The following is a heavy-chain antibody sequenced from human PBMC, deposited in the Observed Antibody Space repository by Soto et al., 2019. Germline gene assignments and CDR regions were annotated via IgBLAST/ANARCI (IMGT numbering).Heavy chain of an antibody. Sequence: QITLKESGPTLVEPTQTLTLTCTFSGFSLTTSRLGVGWIRQPPGKALEWLALIYWDDDKRYSPSLRSRLTITKDTSKNQVVLTMTNMDPVDTATYYCAHMFGTVSHLGYWGQGTLVTVSS. D-gene: IGHD3-10*02. CDR3: AHMFGTVSHLGY. J-gene: IGHJ4*02. V-gene: IGHV2-5*02. CDR2: IYWDDDK. CDR1: GFSLTTSRLG.